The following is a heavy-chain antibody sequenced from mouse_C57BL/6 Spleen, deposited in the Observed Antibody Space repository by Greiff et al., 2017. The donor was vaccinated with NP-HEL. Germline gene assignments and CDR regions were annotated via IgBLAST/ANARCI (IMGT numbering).Heavy chain of an antibody. CDR2: IHPNSGST. D-gene: IGHD1-1*01. CDR3: ARLEVITTVVARGYYFDY. Sequence: VQLQQPGAELVKPGASVKLSCKASGYTFTSYWMHWVKQRPGQGLEWIGMIHPNSGSTNYNEKFKSKATLTIDKSSSTAYMQLSSLTSEDSAVYYCARLEVITTVVARGYYFDYWGQGTTLTVSS. V-gene: IGHV1-64*01. CDR1: GYTFTSYW. J-gene: IGHJ2*01.